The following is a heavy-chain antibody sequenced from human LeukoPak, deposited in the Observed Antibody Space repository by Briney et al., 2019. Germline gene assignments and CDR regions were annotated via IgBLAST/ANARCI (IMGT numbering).Heavy chain of an antibody. CDR3: ARGPGGAVAGTAFFDY. Sequence: SETLSLTCTVSGGSISSSSYYWGWIRQPPGKGLEWIGSIYYSGSTYYNPSLKSRVTISVDKSKNQFSLKLSSVTAADTAVYYCARGPGGAVAGTAFFDYWGQGTLVTVSS. CDR2: IYYSGST. J-gene: IGHJ4*02. CDR1: GGSISSSSYY. V-gene: IGHV4-39*07. D-gene: IGHD6-19*01.